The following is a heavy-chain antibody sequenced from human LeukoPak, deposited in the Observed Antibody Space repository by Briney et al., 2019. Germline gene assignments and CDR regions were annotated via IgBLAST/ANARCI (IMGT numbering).Heavy chain of an antibody. CDR3: AREPYDSSGYHSEYFDY. J-gene: IGHJ4*02. V-gene: IGHV3-48*03. CDR1: GFTFSSYE. D-gene: IGHD3-22*01. CDR2: ISSSGSTI. Sequence: PGGTLRLFCADTGFTFSSYEMNWVRRAPGKGLERVSYISSSGSTISYADSVKGRFTISRDNAKYSLYLQMNSLRAEDTAVYYCAREPYDSSGYHSEYFDYWGQGTLVTVSS.